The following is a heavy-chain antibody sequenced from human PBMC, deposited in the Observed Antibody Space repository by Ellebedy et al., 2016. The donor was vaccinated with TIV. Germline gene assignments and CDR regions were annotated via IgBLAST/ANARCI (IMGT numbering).Heavy chain of an antibody. CDR3: ARVRRLITLDS. V-gene: IGHV4-4*02. CDR1: GDSISSDYW. J-gene: IGHJ4*02. CDR2: IYHFGTT. Sequence: SQTLSLTCXVSGDSISSDYWWTWVRQPPEKGLEWIGEIYHFGTTNYNPSLKSRVTISVDKSKNQFSLRLTSMTAADTALYYCARVRRLITLDSWGQGTLVTVSS.